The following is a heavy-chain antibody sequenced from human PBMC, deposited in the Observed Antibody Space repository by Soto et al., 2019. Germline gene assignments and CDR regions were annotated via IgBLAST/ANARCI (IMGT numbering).Heavy chain of an antibody. CDR1: GFTFSGSA. CDR2: IRSKANSYAT. Sequence: EVQLVESGGGLVQPGGSLKLSCAASGFTFSGSAMHWVRQASGKGLEWVDRIRSKANSYATAYAASVKGRFTISRDDSKNTAYLQMNSLKTEDTAVYYCTRSGGLELDYWGQGTLVTVSS. J-gene: IGHJ4*02. CDR3: TRSGGLELDY. D-gene: IGHD1-1*01. V-gene: IGHV3-73*02.